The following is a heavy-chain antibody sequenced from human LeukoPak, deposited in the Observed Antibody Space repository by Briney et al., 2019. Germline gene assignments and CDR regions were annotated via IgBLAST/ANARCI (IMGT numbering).Heavy chain of an antibody. V-gene: IGHV1-69*06. CDR1: GGTFSSYA. CDR2: IIPVFGTA. D-gene: IGHD3-10*01. Sequence: ASVKVSCKASGGTFSSYAISWVRQAPGQGLEWMGGIIPVFGTANYAQKFQGRVTITADKSTSTAYMELSSLRSEDTAVYYCARDLFYGSDYDYYMDVWGKGTTVTVSS. J-gene: IGHJ6*03. CDR3: ARDLFYGSDYDYYMDV.